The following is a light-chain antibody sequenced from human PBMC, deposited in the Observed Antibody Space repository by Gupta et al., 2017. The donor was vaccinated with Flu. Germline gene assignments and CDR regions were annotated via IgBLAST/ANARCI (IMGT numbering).Light chain of an antibody. CDR1: QSLARNY. V-gene: IGKV3-20*01. CDR2: GAS. Sequence: SPGTLSLSPGERATLSCRASQSLARNYLAWYQQRPGQAPRLLIYGASRRATGIPDRFSGSGSGTDFTLIISRLEPEDFAVYYCQQYGNSPQVTFGGGTRVDIK. CDR3: QQYGNSPQVT. J-gene: IGKJ4*01.